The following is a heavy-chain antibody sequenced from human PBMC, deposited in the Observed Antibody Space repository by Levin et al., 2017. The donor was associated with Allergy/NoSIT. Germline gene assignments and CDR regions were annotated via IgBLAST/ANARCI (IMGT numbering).Heavy chain of an antibody. J-gene: IGHJ5*02. D-gene: IGHD5-18*01. CDR3: ARRDKAYNGHFHGYGP. V-gene: IGHV5-51*01. CDR2: VDPVDFDI. CDR1: GYTFTDYW. Sequence: LGESLKISCQAFGYTFTDYWVAWVRQVPGKGLEWMGTVDPVDFDIRYSPSFRGQVTISADKSINTAYLQWSSLKASDSALYYCARRDKAYNGHFHGYGPWGQGTLVTVSS.